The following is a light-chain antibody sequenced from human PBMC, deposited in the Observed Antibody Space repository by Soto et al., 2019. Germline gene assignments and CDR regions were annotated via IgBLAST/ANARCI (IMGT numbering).Light chain of an antibody. CDR1: QSISSY. CDR2: AAS. J-gene: IGKJ1*01. CDR3: YQSYSTPWT. V-gene: IGKV1-39*01. Sequence: DIQMTQSPSSLSASVGDRVTITCRASQSISSYLNWYQQKPWKAPKLLIYAASSLQSGVPSRFSGSGSGTDFTLTISSLQAEDFATYYCYQSYSTPWTFGQRTKVEIK.